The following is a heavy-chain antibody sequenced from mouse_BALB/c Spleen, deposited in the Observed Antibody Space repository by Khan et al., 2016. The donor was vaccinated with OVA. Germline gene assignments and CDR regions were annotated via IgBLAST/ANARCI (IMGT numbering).Heavy chain of an antibody. CDR3: ARNEEINYVDAMDY. CDR2: IWTGGST. CDR1: GFSLTSYA. V-gene: IGHV2-9*02. Sequence: VQLQESGPGLVAPSQSLSITCTVSGFSLTSYAVHWVRQPPRKGLEWLGVIWTGGSTNYNSALMSRLSINKDNSKSQVFLKMNSLQTDDTAIYYCARNEEINYVDAMDYWGQGTSVTVSS. J-gene: IGHJ4*01. D-gene: IGHD2-1*01.